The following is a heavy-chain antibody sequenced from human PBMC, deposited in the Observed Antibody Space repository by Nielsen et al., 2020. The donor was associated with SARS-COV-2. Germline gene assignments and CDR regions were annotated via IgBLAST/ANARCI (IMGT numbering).Heavy chain of an antibody. V-gene: IGHV3-23*01. J-gene: IGHJ2*01. D-gene: IGHD6-13*01. Sequence: GGSLRLSCTASGFTFSTYTINWVRQAPGKGLEWVSAISRNGETTHYADSVKGRFTISRDDSKSTLYLQMNSLRVDDTAVYYCAKDRGDSSSWFDWYYDLWGRGTMVTVSS. CDR2: ISRNGETT. CDR3: AKDRGDSSSWFDWYYDL. CDR1: GFTFSTYT.